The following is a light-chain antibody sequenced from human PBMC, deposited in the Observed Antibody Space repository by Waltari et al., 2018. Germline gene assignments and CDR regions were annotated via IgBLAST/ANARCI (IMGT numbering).Light chain of an antibody. CDR1: QSLLHSNGYNY. J-gene: IGKJ2*01. CDR2: LGS. Sequence: DIVMTQSPLSLPVTPGEPASLSCRSSQSLLHSNGYNYLDWYLQKQGQSPQLLIYLGSNRASGVPDRFSGSGSGIDFTLKITRVEAEDVGVYYCMQALQTPNTFGQGTKLEIK. CDR3: MQALQTPNT. V-gene: IGKV2-28*01.